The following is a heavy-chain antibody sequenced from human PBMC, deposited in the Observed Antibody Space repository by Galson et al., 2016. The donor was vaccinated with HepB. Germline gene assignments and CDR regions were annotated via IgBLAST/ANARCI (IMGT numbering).Heavy chain of an antibody. D-gene: IGHD1-26*01. Sequence: SLRLSCAASGFTFSSYSMNWVRQAPGKGLEWISGISGSGGSLGSADSVKGRFIISRDNAENSLYLQMNSLRAEDTAFYYCAKNRWYCGSYYGAFDIWGQGTMVTVSS. CDR3: AKNRWYCGSYYGAFDI. CDR2: ISGSGGSL. J-gene: IGHJ3*02. CDR1: GFTFSSYS. V-gene: IGHV3-9*01.